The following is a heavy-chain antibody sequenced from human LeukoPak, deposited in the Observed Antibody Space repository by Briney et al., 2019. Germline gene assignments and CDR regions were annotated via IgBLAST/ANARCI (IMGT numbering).Heavy chain of an antibody. CDR2: IKQDGSEK. CDR3: ASDKLDY. CDR1: GFTFSSYW. V-gene: IGHV3-7*01. Sequence: GGSLRLSCAASGFTFSSYWMTWVRQAPGKGLEWVANIKQDGSEKYYMDSVKGRFTIYRDNAKNSLYLQMSSLRAEDTAVYYCASDKLDYWGQGTLVTVSS. J-gene: IGHJ4*02.